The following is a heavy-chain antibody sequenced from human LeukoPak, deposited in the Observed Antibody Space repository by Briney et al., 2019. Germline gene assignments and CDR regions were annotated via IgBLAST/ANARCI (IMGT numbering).Heavy chain of an antibody. CDR2: ISYDGSNK. D-gene: IGHD3-22*01. V-gene: IGHV3-30-3*01. J-gene: IGHJ4*02. CDR1: GFTFSSYA. Sequence: PGGSLRLSCAASGFTFSSYAMHWVRQAPGKGLEWVAVISYDGSNKYYADSVKGRFTISRDNSKNTLYLQMNSLRAEDTAVYYCAEDTLYYDSSGENDYWGQGTLVTVSS. CDR3: AEDTLYYDSSGENDY.